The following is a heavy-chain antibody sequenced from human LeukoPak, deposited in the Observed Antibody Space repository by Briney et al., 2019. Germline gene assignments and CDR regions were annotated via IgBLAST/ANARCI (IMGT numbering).Heavy chain of an antibody. CDR3: ARGGIAAAGPLIDY. Sequence: GASVKVSCKASGYTFTSYGISWVRQAPGQGLEWMGWINPNSGGTNYAQKFQGRVTMTRDTSISTAYMELSRLRSDDTAVYYCARGGIAAAGPLIDYWGQGTLVTVSS. J-gene: IGHJ4*02. CDR1: GYTFTSYG. D-gene: IGHD6-13*01. CDR2: INPNSGGT. V-gene: IGHV1-2*02.